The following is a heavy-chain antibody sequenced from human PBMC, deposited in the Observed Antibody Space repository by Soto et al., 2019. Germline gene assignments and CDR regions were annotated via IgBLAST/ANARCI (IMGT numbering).Heavy chain of an antibody. D-gene: IGHD6-13*01. CDR3: AKVVAGRSYGMDV. Sequence: GGSLRLSCAASGFTFSSYAMSWVRQAPGKGLEWVSAISGSGGSTYYADSVKGRFTISRDNSKNTLYLQMNSLRAEDTTVYYCAKVVAGRSYGMDVWGQGTTVTVSS. J-gene: IGHJ6*02. CDR1: GFTFSSYA. V-gene: IGHV3-23*01. CDR2: ISGSGGST.